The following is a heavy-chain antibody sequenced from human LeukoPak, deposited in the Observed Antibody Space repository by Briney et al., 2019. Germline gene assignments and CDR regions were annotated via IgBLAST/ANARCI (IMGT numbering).Heavy chain of an antibody. Sequence: SETLSLTCTVSGGSISSYYWSWVRQPPGKGLEWIGYIYYSGSTNYNPSLKSRVTISVDTSKNQFSLKLSSVTAADTAVYYCARDFRRWFDPWGQGTLVTVSS. CDR1: GGSISSYY. J-gene: IGHJ5*02. V-gene: IGHV4-59*01. CDR2: IYYSGST. CDR3: ARDFRRWFDP.